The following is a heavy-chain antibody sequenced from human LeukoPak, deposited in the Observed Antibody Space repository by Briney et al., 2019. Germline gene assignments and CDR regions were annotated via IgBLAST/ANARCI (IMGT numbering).Heavy chain of an antibody. CDR1: GGSISSYY. J-gene: IGHJ4*02. V-gene: IGHV4-59*01. CDR2: IYYSGST. Sequence: PSETLSLTCTVSGGSISSYYWSWIRQPPGKGLEWIGYIYYSGSTNYNPSLKSRVTISVDTSKNQFSLKLSSVTAADTAVYYCASQPYCSSTSCPPKPFDYWGQGTLVTVSS. CDR3: ASQPYCSSTSCPPKPFDY. D-gene: IGHD2-2*01.